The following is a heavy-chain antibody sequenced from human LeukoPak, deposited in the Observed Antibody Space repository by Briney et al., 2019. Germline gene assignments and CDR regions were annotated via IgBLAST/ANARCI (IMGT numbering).Heavy chain of an antibody. CDR1: GGSFSGYY. CDR3: ARLFQAAYDSSGYYFDY. Sequence: SETLSLTCAVYGGSFSGYYWSWIRQPPGKGLEWIGEINHSGSTNYNPSLKSRVTISVDTSKNQFSLKLSSVTAADTAVYYCARLFQAAYDSSGYYFDYWGQGTLVTVSS. D-gene: IGHD3-22*01. CDR2: INHSGST. V-gene: IGHV4-34*01. J-gene: IGHJ4*02.